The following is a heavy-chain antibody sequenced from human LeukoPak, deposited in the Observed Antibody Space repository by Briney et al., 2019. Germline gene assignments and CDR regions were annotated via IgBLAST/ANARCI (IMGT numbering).Heavy chain of an antibody. J-gene: IGHJ6*03. CDR1: GGTFSSYA. CDR2: IIPIFGTA. Sequence: GASVKVSCKASGGTFSSYAISWVRQAPGQGLEWMGGIIPIFGTANYAQKFQDRVTISADESTNTAFLELSSLRSEDTAVYYCSSGTYYNPYFYMDVWGKGTTVTISS. D-gene: IGHD3-10*01. V-gene: IGHV1-69*13. CDR3: SSGTYYNPYFYMDV.